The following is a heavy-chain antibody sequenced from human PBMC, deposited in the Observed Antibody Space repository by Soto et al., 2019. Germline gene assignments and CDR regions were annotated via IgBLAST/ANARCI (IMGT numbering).Heavy chain of an antibody. D-gene: IGHD6-13*01. CDR2: IYYSGST. J-gene: IGHJ4*02. Sequence: SETLSLTCTVSGGSISSSSYYWGWIRQPPGKGLEWIGSIYYSGSTYYNPSLKSRVTISVDTSKNQFSLKLSSVTAADTTVYYCAISIAAAGPLAYYFDYWGQGTLVTVSS. CDR1: GGSISSSSYY. V-gene: IGHV4-39*01. CDR3: AISIAAAGPLAYYFDY.